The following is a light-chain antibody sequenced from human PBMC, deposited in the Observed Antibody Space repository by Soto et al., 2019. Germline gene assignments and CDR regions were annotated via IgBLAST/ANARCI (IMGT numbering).Light chain of an antibody. CDR1: QSISNW. CDR3: QQSYSTTWT. J-gene: IGKJ1*01. CDR2: HAS. Sequence: DLQMTPSPSNLPASVGDRVTITCRASQSISNWLAWYQQKPGTVPKVLICHASNLQSGVPSRFSGSGSGTEFTLTISSLQPDDFANYSCQQSYSTTWTFGQGTKVDIK. V-gene: IGKV1-5*01.